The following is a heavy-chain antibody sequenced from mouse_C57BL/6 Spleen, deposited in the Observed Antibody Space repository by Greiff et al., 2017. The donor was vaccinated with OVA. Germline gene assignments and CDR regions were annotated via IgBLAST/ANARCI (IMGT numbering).Heavy chain of an antibody. V-gene: IGHV1-81*01. D-gene: IGHD3-2*02. CDR1: GYTFTSYG. CDR3: ARGTAQATEFAY. J-gene: IGHJ3*01. CDR2: IYPRSGNT. Sequence: QVQLQQSGAELARPGASVKLSCKASGYTFTSYGISWVKQRTGQGLEWIGEIYPRSGNTYYNEKFKGKATLTADKSSSTAYMELRSLTSEDSAVYFCARGTAQATEFAYWGQGTLVTVSA.